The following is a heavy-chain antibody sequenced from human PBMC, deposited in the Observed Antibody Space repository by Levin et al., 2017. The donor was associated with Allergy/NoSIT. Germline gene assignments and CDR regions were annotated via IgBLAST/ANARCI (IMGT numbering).Heavy chain of an antibody. CDR3: AKAGGSGPVLGYYGMDV. D-gene: IGHD6-19*01. CDR2: ISGSGGST. Sequence: PGGSLRLSCAASGFTFSSYAMSWVRQAPGKGLEWVSAISGSGGSTYYADSVKGRFTISRDNSKNTLYLQMNSLRAEDTAVYYCAKAGGSGPVLGYYGMDVWGQGTTVTVSS. V-gene: IGHV3-23*01. CDR1: GFTFSSYA. J-gene: IGHJ6*02.